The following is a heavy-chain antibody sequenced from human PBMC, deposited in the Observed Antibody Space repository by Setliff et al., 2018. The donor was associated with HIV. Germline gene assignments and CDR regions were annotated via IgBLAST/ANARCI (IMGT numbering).Heavy chain of an antibody. Sequence: SVKVSCKASGYIFANYGISWVRQAPGQGLEWMGGIIPPFSREQYAEKFQGRLTMTADESTSTAYMELSSLRSEDTAMYYCATNPEMATINYYYYYMDVWGKGTTVTVSS. D-gene: IGHD5-12*01. J-gene: IGHJ6*03. CDR3: ATNPEMATINYYYYYMDV. CDR1: GYIFANYG. V-gene: IGHV1-69*13. CDR2: IIPPFSRE.